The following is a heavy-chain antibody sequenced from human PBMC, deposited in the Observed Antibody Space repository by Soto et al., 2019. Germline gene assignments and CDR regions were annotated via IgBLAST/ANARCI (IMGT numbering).Heavy chain of an antibody. D-gene: IGHD3-10*01. J-gene: IGHJ4*02. CDR3: ARVGVGVIYTPVRIPS. Sequence: QVQLVQSGAEVKKPGSSVKVSCKSSGGTFSTYGFFWVRQAPGQGLEWMGGIIPIFGTTNYAQKFQDRVTITTDRSTGRVYRELPSINAEDTVGYYCARVGVGVIYTPVRIPSWGQGTLVTVSS. V-gene: IGHV1-69*06. CDR1: GGTFSTYG. CDR2: IIPIFGTT.